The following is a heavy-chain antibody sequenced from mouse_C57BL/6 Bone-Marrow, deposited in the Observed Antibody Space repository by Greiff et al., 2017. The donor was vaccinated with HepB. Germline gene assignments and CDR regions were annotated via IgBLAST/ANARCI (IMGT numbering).Heavy chain of an antibody. Sequence: EVKLMESGAELVKPGASVKLSCTASGFNIKDYYMHWVKQRTEQGLEWIGRIDPEDGETKYAPKFQGKATITADTSSNTAYLQLSSLTSEDTAVYYCAREGMVTTTGYYAMDYWGQGTSVTVSS. CDR3: AREGMVTTTGYYAMDY. V-gene: IGHV14-2*01. D-gene: IGHD2-2*01. CDR1: GFNIKDYY. J-gene: IGHJ4*01. CDR2: IDPEDGET.